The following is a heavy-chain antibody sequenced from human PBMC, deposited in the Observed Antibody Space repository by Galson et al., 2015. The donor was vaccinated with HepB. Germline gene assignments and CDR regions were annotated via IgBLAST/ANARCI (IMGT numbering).Heavy chain of an antibody. Sequence: SVKVSCKASGDTYTSYYLHWVRQAPGQGLEWMGTINPSGGRITYAQKFQGRVTMTRDTSTSTVYMELSSLRSEDTAVYYCARERHSGSYSPDYWGQGTLVTVSS. CDR3: ARERHSGSYSPDY. V-gene: IGHV1-46*01. CDR1: GDTYTSYY. CDR2: INPSGGRI. D-gene: IGHD1-26*01. J-gene: IGHJ4*02.